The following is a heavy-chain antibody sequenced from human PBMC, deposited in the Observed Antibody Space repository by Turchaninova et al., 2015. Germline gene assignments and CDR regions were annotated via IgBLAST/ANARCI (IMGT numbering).Heavy chain of an antibody. V-gene: IGHV1-18*01. CDR2: ITGNNGET. D-gene: IGHD2-15*01. Sequence: QVQLVQSGPEVKNPGASVKVSCKASGYTFTIHGITWVRQAPGQGLEWMGWITGNNGETNYAQKFQDRAIMTTDTSTATAYLELRSLTHADTAVYYCAVAVGMAYWGQGTLVTVSS. J-gene: IGHJ4*02. CDR1: GYTFTIHG. CDR3: AVAVGMAY.